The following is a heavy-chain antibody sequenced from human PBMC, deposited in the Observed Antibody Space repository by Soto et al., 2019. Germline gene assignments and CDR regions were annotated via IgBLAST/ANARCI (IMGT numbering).Heavy chain of an antibody. J-gene: IGHJ4*02. V-gene: IGHV4-31*03. CDR3: ARDAYGDYGVGVVYFDY. D-gene: IGHD4-17*01. CDR2: INYSGST. CDR1: VGSISSGGYY. Sequence: QVQLQESGPGLVKPSQTLSLTCTVSVGSISSGGYYWSWIRQHPGKGLEWIGYINYSGSTYYNPPLKSRVTISVDTSKNQFSLKLSSVTAADTAVYYCARDAYGDYGVGVVYFDYWGQGTLVTVSS.